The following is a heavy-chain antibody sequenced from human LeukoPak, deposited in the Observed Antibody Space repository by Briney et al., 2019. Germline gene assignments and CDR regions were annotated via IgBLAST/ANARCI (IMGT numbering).Heavy chain of an antibody. CDR1: GFTFSSYG. D-gene: IGHD3-10*01. J-gene: IGHJ4*02. V-gene: IGHV3-30*02. Sequence: PGGSLRLSCAASGFTFSSYGMHWVRQAPGKGLEWVAFIRYDGSNKYYADSVKGRFTISRDNSKNTLYLQMNSLRAEDTAVYYCARDGGSILWFGELLYYWGQGTLVTVSS. CDR3: ARDGGSILWFGELLYY. CDR2: IRYDGSNK.